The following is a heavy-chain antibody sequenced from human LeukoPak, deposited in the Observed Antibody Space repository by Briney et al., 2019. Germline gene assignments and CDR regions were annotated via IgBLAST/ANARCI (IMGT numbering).Heavy chain of an antibody. V-gene: IGHV4-59*08. Sequence: PSETLSLTCTVPGGSISSYYWSWIRQPPGKGLNWMGYIYYSGSTNYNPSLKSRVTISVDTSKNQSSLKLSSVTAADTAVYYCARHTILRRNIDYWGQGTLVTVSS. D-gene: IGHD5-24*01. CDR2: IYYSGST. CDR3: ARHTILRRNIDY. J-gene: IGHJ4*02. CDR1: GGSISSYY.